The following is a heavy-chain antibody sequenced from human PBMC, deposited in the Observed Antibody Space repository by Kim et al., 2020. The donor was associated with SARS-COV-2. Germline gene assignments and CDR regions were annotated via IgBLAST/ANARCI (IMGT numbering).Heavy chain of an antibody. V-gene: IGHV3-49*04. CDR1: GFTFGDYA. Sequence: GGSLRLSCTASGFTFGDYAMSWVRQAPGKGLEWVGFIRNKAYGGTTEYAASVKGRFTISRDDSKTIACLQMNSLKTEDTAVYYCTMVQYWGQGTLVTVSS. CDR3: TMVQY. CDR2: IRNKAYGGTT. D-gene: IGHD3-10*01. J-gene: IGHJ4*02.